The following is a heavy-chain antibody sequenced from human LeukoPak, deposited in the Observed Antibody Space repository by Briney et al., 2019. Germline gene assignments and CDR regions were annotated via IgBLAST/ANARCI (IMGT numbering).Heavy chain of an antibody. Sequence: QVQLVESGGGVVQPGRSLRLSCAASGFTFSSYGMHWVRQAPGKGLEWVAVISYDGSNKYYADSVKGRFTISRDNSKNTLYLQMNSLTAADTAVYYCARVTGYVIEDYFDYWGQGTLVTVSS. CDR2: ISYDGSNK. V-gene: IGHV3-30*03. D-gene: IGHD3-22*01. CDR3: ARVTGYVIEDYFDY. J-gene: IGHJ4*02. CDR1: GFTFSSYG.